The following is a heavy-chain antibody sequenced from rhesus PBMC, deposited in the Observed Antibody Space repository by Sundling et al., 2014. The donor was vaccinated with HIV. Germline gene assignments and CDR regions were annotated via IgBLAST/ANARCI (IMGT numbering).Heavy chain of an antibody. J-gene: IGHJ6*01. D-gene: IGHD2-27*01. V-gene: IGHV4S9*01. CDR1: GGSISAYYY. Sequence: QVQLQESGPAVVKPSETLSLTCDVSGGSISAYYYWNWIRQPPGKGLEWIGSIYDNSASTYYNPSLKSRVAVSKDTSKNQFFLKLSSVTAADTAVYYCARESGTYTKRYYYGLDSWGQGVVVTVSS. CDR2: IYDNSAST. CDR3: ARESGTYTKRYYYGLDS.